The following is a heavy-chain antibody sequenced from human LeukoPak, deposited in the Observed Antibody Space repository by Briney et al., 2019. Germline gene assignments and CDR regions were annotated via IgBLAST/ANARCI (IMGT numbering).Heavy chain of an antibody. CDR1: GFTFSSYS. CDR2: ISSSSSYI. D-gene: IGHD3-10*01. V-gene: IGHV3-21*01. Sequence: GGSLRLSCAASGFTFSSYSMNWVRQAPGKGLEWVSSISSSSSYIYYADSVKGRFTISRDNAKNSLYLQMNSLRAEDTAVYYCARGYYGSRGWFDPWGQGTLVTVSS. J-gene: IGHJ5*02. CDR3: ARGYYGSRGWFDP.